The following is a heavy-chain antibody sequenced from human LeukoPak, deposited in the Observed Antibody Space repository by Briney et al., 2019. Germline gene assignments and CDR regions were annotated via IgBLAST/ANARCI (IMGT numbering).Heavy chain of an antibody. CDR3: ARDTTPYSGYDLDY. J-gene: IGHJ4*02. D-gene: IGHD5-12*01. V-gene: IGHV1-2*02. Sequence: ASVKVSCKASGYTFTGYYMHWVRQAPGQGLEWMGWINPNSGGTNYAQKFQGRVTMTRDTSISTAYMELSRLRSDDTAVYYCARDTTPYSGYDLDYWGQGTLVTVSS. CDR2: INPNSGGT. CDR1: GYTFTGYY.